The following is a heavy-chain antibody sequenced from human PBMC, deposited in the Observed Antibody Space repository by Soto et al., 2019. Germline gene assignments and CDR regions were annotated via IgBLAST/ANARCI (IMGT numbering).Heavy chain of an antibody. CDR2: ISYDGSNK. CDR1: GFTFSSYG. CDR3: AKDLLDGYNPGRGPGYYYGMDV. V-gene: IGHV3-30*18. J-gene: IGHJ6*02. Sequence: PGGSLRLSCAASGFTFSSYGMHWVRQAPGKGLEWVAVISYDGSNKYYADSVKGRFTISRDNSKNTLYLQMNSLRAEDTAVYYCAKDLLDGYNPGRGPGYYYGMDVWGQGTTVTVSS. D-gene: IGHD5-12*01.